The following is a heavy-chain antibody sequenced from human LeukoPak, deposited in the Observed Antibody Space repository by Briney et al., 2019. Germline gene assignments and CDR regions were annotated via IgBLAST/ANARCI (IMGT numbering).Heavy chain of an antibody. CDR2: INPNSGGT. CDR1: GYTFTGYY. J-gene: IGHJ5*02. Sequence: ASVTVSCKASGYTFTGYYIHRVREAPGQGLEWMGWINPNSGGTNYAQKFQGRVTMTRDTSISTAYMELSRLRSDDTAVYYGARVVSYLFDPWGQGTLVTVSS. D-gene: IGHD2-8*01. CDR3: ARVVSYLFDP. V-gene: IGHV1-2*02.